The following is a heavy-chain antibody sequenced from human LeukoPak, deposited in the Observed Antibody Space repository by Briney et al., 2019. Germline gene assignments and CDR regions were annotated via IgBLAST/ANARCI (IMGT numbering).Heavy chain of an antibody. J-gene: IGHJ4*02. CDR3: ARGGSYYDY. CDR1: GGSISSYY. CDR2: IYHSGST. D-gene: IGHD1-26*01. V-gene: IGHV4-59*01. Sequence: KTSETLSLTCTVSGGSISSYYWSWIRQPPGKGLEWIGYIYHSGSTNYNPSLKSRVTISVDTSKNQFSLKLSSVTAADTAVYYCARGGSYYDYWGQGTLVTVSS.